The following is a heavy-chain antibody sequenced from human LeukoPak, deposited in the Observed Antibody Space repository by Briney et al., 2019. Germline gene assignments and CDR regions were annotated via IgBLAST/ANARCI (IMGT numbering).Heavy chain of an antibody. D-gene: IGHD3-22*01. J-gene: IGHJ4*02. CDR2: ISSSSSTI. Sequence: PGGSLRLSCAASGFTFSSYSMNWVRQAPGKGLEWVSYISSSSSTIYYADSVKGRFTISRDNAKNSLYLQMNSLRAEDTAVYYCAKHTMIVVVLYYFDYWGQGTLVTVSS. CDR1: GFTFSSYS. CDR3: AKHTMIVVVLYYFDY. V-gene: IGHV3-48*01.